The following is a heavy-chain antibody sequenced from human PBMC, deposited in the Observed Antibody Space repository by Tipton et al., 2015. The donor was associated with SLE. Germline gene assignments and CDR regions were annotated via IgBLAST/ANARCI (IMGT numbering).Heavy chain of an antibody. D-gene: IGHD3-3*01. CDR3: AKDAIERNGVFDAFDI. CDR1: GFIFSEYA. J-gene: IGHJ3*02. CDR2: ISGPGVDT. Sequence: SLRLSCAASGFIFSEYAMNLVRQTPGKGLEWVSHISGPGVDTYYADSVKGHFTISRDNSKSTLYLQMNNLRPEDTAAYYCAKDAIERNGVFDAFDIWGQGAMVTVSS. V-gene: IGHV3-23*01.